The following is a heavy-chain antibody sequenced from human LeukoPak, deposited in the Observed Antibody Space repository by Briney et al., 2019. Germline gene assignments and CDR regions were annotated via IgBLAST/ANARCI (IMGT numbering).Heavy chain of an antibody. V-gene: IGHV1-2*02. D-gene: IGHD3-10*01. CDR1: GYTFTGYY. CDR3: ARVGAYGSGSYLVY. CDR2: VNPNSGVT. J-gene: IGHJ4*02. Sequence: ASVKVSCKASGYTFTGYYVHWVRQXPGQGXEWMGWVNPNSGVTNYAQKFQGRVTMTRDTSISTAYMELSSLRSDDTAVYYCARVGAYGSGSYLVYWGQGSLVTVSS.